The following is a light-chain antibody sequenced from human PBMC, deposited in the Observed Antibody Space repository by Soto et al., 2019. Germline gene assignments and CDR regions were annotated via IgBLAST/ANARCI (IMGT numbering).Light chain of an antibody. J-gene: IGKJ1*01. CDR2: KAS. CDR3: QQFYRYPWT. CDR1: QSVDTC. Sequence: DLQMTQSPSTLSASVGDRVTITCRASQSVDTCLAWYQQKPGKAPHLLIYKASSLETGVPSRFSASGSVTEFPLTISSLQPDDFSTYYCQQFYRYPWTFGQGTKVEIK. V-gene: IGKV1-5*03.